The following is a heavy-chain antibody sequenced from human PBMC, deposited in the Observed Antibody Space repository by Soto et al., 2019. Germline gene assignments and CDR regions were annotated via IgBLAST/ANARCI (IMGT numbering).Heavy chain of an antibody. J-gene: IGHJ4*02. D-gene: IGHD3-3*01. CDR2: INPNSGGT. Sequence: ASVKVSCKASGYTFTGYYMHWVRQAPGQGLEWMGWINPNSGGTNYAQKFQGRVTMTRDTSISTAYMELSRLRSDDTAVYYCARGTRKYYDFWSGEWDYWGQGTLVTV. CDR1: GYTFTGYY. V-gene: IGHV1-2*02. CDR3: ARGTRKYYDFWSGEWDY.